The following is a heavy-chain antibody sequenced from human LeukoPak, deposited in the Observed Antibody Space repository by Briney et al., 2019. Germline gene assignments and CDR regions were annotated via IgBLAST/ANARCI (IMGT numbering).Heavy chain of an antibody. V-gene: IGHV4-59*01. Sequence: SETLSLTCTVSGVSISSYYWSWIRQPPGKGLDWIGYMYSGGTTNYSPSLKSRVTISEDMSKNQFSLKLTSVTAADTAVYYCARHSGHSSTNDAFDIWGQGTMVIVSS. D-gene: IGHD6-13*01. CDR2: MYSGGTT. J-gene: IGHJ3*02. CDR1: GVSISSYY. CDR3: ARHSGHSSTNDAFDI.